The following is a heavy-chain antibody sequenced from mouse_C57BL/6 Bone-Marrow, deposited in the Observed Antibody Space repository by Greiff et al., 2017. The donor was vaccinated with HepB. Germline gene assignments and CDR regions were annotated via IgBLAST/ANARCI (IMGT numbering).Heavy chain of an antibody. CDR1: GFNIKDYY. D-gene: IGHD2-5*01. V-gene: IGHV14-2*01. J-gene: IGHJ4*01. CDR2: IDPGDGET. CDR3: ARGYYSNYVFYDAMDY. Sequence: VQLKESGAELVKPGASVKLSCTASGFNIKDYYMHWVKQRTEQGLEWIGRIDPGDGETKYAPKFQGKATITADTYSNTAYLQLSSLTSEDTAVYDCARGYYSNYVFYDAMDYWGQGTSVTVSS.